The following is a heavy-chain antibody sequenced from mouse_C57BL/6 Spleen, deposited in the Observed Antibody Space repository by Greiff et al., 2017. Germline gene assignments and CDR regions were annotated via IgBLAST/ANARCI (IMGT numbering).Heavy chain of an antibody. CDR2: IYPGGGYT. J-gene: IGHJ2*01. D-gene: IGHD2-4*01. CDR3: AILYDYEGGYYCDY. CDR1: GYTFTNYW. Sequence: LVESGAELVRPGTSVKMSCKASGYTFTNYWIGWAQQRPGHGLEWIGDIYPGGGYTNYNEKFKGKATLTADKSSSTAYMQFSSLTSEDSAIYYCAILYDYEGGYYCDYWGQGTTLTVSS. V-gene: IGHV1-63*01.